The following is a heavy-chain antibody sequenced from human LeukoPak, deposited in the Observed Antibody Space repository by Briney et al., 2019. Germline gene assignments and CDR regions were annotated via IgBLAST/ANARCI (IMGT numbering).Heavy chain of an antibody. CDR1: GFRFSSYA. V-gene: IGHV3-23*01. CDR2: ISVSSHSRT. J-gene: IGHJ3*02. Sequence: PGGSLRLSCAASGFRFSSYAMSWVRQAPGQGLEWVSTISVSSHSRTDYADSVKGRFTISRDNSKNTLYLQMNSLRAEDTAVYYCAAPNYYDSSGYYYFGWAFDIWGQGTMVTVSS. CDR3: AAPNYYDSSGYYYFGWAFDI. D-gene: IGHD3-22*01.